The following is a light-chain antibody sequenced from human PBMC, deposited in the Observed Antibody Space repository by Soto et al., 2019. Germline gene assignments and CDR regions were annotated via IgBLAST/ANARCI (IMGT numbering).Light chain of an antibody. V-gene: IGKV3-20*01. CDR2: GAS. J-gene: IGKJ1*01. Sequence: EIVLTQSPGTLSLSPGERATLSCRASQSVSSNYLAWYQQKRGQAPRLLIYGASSRATGIPTRFSGSGSGIDFTLTISRPEPEDFAVYYCQQYDTSPRTFGQGTKVEI. CDR1: QSVSSNY. CDR3: QQYDTSPRT.